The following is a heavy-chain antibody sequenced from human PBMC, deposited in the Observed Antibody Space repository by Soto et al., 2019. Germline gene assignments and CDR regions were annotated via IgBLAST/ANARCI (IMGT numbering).Heavy chain of an antibody. J-gene: IGHJ4*02. CDR1: GFTFSGYG. V-gene: IGHV3-33*01. Sequence: GGPMRLSCAASGFTFSGYGFHWVRQAPGKGLEWVAIIWYDGSNKYYDDSVKGRFTISRDNSKNTVFLHMNSLRAEDTAVYYCTRCGNGYGKLDYWGQGTPVTVSS. CDR3: TRCGNGYGKLDY. D-gene: IGHD3-22*01. CDR2: IWYDGSNK.